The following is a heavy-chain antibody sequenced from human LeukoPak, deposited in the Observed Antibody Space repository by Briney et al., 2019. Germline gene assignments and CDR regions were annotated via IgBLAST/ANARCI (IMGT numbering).Heavy chain of an antibody. Sequence: SETLYLTCTVSGGSISSYYWSWIRQPPGKGLEWIGCIYYSGSTNYNPSLKSRVTISVDTSKNQFSLKLSSVTAADTAVYYCARVGTVTTRPYYYYMDVWGKGTTVTVSS. V-gene: IGHV4-59*01. J-gene: IGHJ6*03. CDR2: IYYSGST. CDR3: ARVGTVTTRPYYYYMDV. D-gene: IGHD4-17*01. CDR1: GGSISSYY.